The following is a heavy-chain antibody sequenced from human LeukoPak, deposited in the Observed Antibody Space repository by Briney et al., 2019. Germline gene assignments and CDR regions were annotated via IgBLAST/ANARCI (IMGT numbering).Heavy chain of an antibody. V-gene: IGHV4-61*02. D-gene: IGHD4-17*01. J-gene: IGHJ5*02. Sequence: SQTLSLTCTVSGRSISSGSYYWSWIRQPAGKGLEWIGRIYTSGSTNYNPSLKSRVTISVDTSKNQFSLKLSSVTAADTAVYYCARDLYGDYFNWFDPWGQGTLVTVSS. CDR3: ARDLYGDYFNWFDP. CDR2: IYTSGST. CDR1: GRSISSGSYY.